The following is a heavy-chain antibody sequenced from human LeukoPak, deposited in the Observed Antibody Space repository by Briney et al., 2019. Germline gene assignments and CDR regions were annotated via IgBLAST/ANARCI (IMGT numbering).Heavy chain of an antibody. CDR2: VSSDGGIK. J-gene: IGHJ4*02. Sequence: GGSLRLSCVVSGFTFTNYVVHWVRQAPGKGLEWVTLVSSDGGIKYYADSVKGRFSVSRDISKDTLYLQMNSLRVDDTAVYYCARDSETTPIHVLGYWGQGTLVTVSS. CDR3: ARDSETTPIHVLGY. CDR1: GFTFTNYV. V-gene: IGHV3-30-3*01. D-gene: IGHD2-15*01.